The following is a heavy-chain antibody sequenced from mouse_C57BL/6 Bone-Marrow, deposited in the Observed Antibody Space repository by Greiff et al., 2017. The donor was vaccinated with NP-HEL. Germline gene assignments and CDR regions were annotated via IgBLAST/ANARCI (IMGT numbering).Heavy chain of an antibody. J-gene: IGHJ3*01. V-gene: IGHV1-59*01. CDR1: GYTFTSYW. CDR3: ARSPLYYSNYDAY. D-gene: IGHD2-5*01. CDR2: IDPSDSYT. Sequence: QVHVKQSGAELVRPGTSVKLSCKASGYTFTSYWMHWVKQRPGQGLEWIGVIDPSDSYTNYNQKFKGKATLTVDTSSSTAYMQLSSLTSEDSAVYYCARSPLYYSNYDAYWGQGTLVTVSA.